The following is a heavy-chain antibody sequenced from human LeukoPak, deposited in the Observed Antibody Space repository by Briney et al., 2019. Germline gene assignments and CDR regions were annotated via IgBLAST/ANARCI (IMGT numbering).Heavy chain of an antibody. CDR3: ASSPMVRGVMPDY. CDR1: GFTFSGYS. D-gene: IGHD3-10*01. CDR2: ISSSSYI. J-gene: IGHJ4*02. Sequence: GGSLRLSCAASGFTFSGYSMNWVRQAPGKGLEWVSSISSSSYIYYADSVKGRFTISRDNAKNSLYLQMNSLRAEDTAVYYCASSPMVRGVMPDYWGQGTLVTVSS. V-gene: IGHV3-21*01.